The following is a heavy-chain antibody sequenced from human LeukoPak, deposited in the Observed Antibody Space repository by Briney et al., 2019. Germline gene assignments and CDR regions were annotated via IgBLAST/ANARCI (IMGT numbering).Heavy chain of an antibody. J-gene: IGHJ4*02. Sequence: GGSLRLSCAASGFTFSSYGMHWVRQAPGKGLEWVAVISYDGSNKYYADSVKGRFTISRDISKNTLYLQMNSLRAEDTAVYYCAKDRGNTMVLAYWGQGTLVTVSS. CDR1: GFTFSSYG. V-gene: IGHV3-30*18. CDR3: AKDRGNTMVLAY. D-gene: IGHD3-10*01. CDR2: ISYDGSNK.